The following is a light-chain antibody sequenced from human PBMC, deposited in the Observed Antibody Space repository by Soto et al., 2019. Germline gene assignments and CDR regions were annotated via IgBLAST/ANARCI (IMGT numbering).Light chain of an antibody. CDR1: QDIGNK. Sequence: ASQMTQSISSLSSSVGYRATSTCLASQDIGNKLGWFQQKPGKAPELMIYSAYKLQSGVKSRFSGSGSGTDFTLTISSMQPEDFATYYCLQDYNYPWPFGKVNQVDVK. V-gene: IGKV1-6*01. CDR3: LQDYNYPWP. CDR2: SAY. J-gene: IGKJ1*01.